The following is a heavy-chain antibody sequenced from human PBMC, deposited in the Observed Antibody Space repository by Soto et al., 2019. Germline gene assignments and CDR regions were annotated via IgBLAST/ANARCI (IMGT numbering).Heavy chain of an antibody. V-gene: IGHV3-30*04. Sequence: GGSLRLSCVASGFTFSSFAMHWVRQAPGKGLEWVAVMSYDGRNKNYADSVKGRVTISRDNSKNTLYLQMNSLRAEDTAVYYCAKVKGIAAGWGMGVWGQGTAVTVS. CDR1: GFTFSSFA. CDR2: MSYDGRNK. J-gene: IGHJ6*02. D-gene: IGHD6-13*01. CDR3: AKVKGIAAGWGMGV.